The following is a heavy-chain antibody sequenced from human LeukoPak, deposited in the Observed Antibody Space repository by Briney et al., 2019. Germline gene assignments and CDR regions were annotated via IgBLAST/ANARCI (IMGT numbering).Heavy chain of an antibody. CDR3: AKVSYDFWSGYYY. J-gene: IGHJ4*02. D-gene: IGHD3-3*01. Sequence: PGGSLRLSCAASGFTFSSYGMHWARQAPGKGLEWVAVISYDGSNKYYADSVKGRFTISRDNSKNTLYLQMNSLRAEDTAVYYCAKVSYDFWSGYYYWGQGTLVTVSS. CDR2: ISYDGSNK. V-gene: IGHV3-30*18. CDR1: GFTFSSYG.